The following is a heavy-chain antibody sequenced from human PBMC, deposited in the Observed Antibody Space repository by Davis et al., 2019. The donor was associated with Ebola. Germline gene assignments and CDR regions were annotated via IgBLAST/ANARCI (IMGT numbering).Heavy chain of an antibody. CDR2: IWHDGSNE. J-gene: IGHJ4*02. Sequence: PGGSLRLSCSASGISFSSYAMDWVRQAPGKGLEWLAVIWHDGSNEKYADSVKGRFTVSRDNSKNTLYLEMNSLTAEDTAVYFCARREEYLFYFDYWGQGALVTVST. D-gene: IGHD6-6*01. CDR3: ARREEYLFYFDY. V-gene: IGHV3-33*01. CDR1: GISFSSYA.